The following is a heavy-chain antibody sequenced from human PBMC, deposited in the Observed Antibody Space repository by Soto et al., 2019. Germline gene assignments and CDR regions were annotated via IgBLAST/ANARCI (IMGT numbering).Heavy chain of an antibody. Sequence: SETLSLPRTVASGSMSSRSYYWIWISKTPRKGLEWNESIYYSGSTYYNPSLKSRVTISVDTSKNQFSLKLSSVTAVDTAVYYCALKYDYWSGYYEPGYFDYWGQGTLVTGSS. CDR1: SGSMSSRSYY. CDR3: ALKYDYWSGYYEPGYFDY. J-gene: IGHJ4*02. V-gene: IGHV4-39*01. D-gene: IGHD3-3*01. CDR2: IYYSGST.